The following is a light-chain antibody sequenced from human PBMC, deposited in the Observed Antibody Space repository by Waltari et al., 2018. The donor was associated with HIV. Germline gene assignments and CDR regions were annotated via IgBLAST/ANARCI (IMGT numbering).Light chain of an antibody. CDR2: DVS. CDR1: DIDLGNYNL. J-gene: IGLJ3*02. CDR3: LTYVSKTSTWQ. V-gene: IGLV2-23*02. Sequence: QSALTQPASVSGNPGQSVTITCTGTDIDLGNYNLVSWFQQHPGNAPKLLIYDVSKRPSGVSSRFSGSKSGYFASLTISGLLTEDESSYYCLTYVSKTSTWQFGGGTYLTV.